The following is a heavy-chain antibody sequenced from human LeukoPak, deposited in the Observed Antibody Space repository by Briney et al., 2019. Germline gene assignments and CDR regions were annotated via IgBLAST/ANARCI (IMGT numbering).Heavy chain of an antibody. CDR1: GYTFTGYY. Sequence: ASVKVSCKASGYTFTGYYMHWVRQAPGQGLEWMGWINPNSGGTNYAQNFQGRVTMTRDTSISTAYMELSRLRFDDTAVYYCARDYYDSSGYPDYWGQGTLVTVSS. V-gene: IGHV1-2*02. CDR3: ARDYYDSSGYPDY. D-gene: IGHD3-22*01. CDR2: INPNSGGT. J-gene: IGHJ4*02.